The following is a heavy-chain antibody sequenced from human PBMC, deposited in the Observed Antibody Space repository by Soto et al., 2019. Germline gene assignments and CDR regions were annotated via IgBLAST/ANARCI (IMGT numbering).Heavy chain of an antibody. CDR1: GYTFTTYY. CDR2: INPNGGST. V-gene: IGHV1-46*01. Sequence: QVQLVQSGAEVKQPGASVKVSCTASGYTFTTYYMHWVRQAPGQGLEWMGIINPNGGSTTYAQTLQGRVPLTRDASTSTVAMGIGRLRSGDTAVYYWARGDRGGTWFSDLWGRGPLVIVSS. CDR3: ARGDRGGTWFSDL. J-gene: IGHJ2*01. D-gene: IGHD2-15*01.